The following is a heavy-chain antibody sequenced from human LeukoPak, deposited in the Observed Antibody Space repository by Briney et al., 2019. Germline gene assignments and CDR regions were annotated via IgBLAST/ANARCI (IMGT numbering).Heavy chain of an antibody. D-gene: IGHD1-26*01. CDR2: IYYSGST. Sequence: SETLSLTCTVTGGSINRRGDYWGWIRQPPGKGPEWIGSIYYSGSTYYNPSFKSRVTISVDTSRNQFSLQLSYVTAADTAVYYCARNESVLGTTGLNDFFDDWGQGSLVTVSS. CDR1: GGSINRRGDY. V-gene: IGHV4-39*01. CDR3: ARNESVLGTTGLNDFFDD. J-gene: IGHJ4*02.